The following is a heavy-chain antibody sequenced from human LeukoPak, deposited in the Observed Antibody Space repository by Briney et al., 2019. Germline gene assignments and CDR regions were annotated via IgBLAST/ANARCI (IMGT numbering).Heavy chain of an antibody. J-gene: IGHJ4*02. Sequence: GASVKVSCKASGGTFSSYAISWVRQAPGQGLEWMGRIIPILGIANYAQKFQGRVTITADKSTSTAYMELSSLRSEDTAVYYCARVGPWGAVNGAYFDYWGQGTLVTVSS. D-gene: IGHD1-26*01. CDR3: ARVGPWGAVNGAYFDY. CDR2: IIPILGIA. V-gene: IGHV1-69*04. CDR1: GGTFSSYA.